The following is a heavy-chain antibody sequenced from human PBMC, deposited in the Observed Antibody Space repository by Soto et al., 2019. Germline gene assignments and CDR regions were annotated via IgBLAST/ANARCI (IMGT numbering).Heavy chain of an antibody. J-gene: IGHJ3*02. D-gene: IGHD4-17*01. CDR1: GFNFISYA. CDR3: AHPRGYGVFDAVDI. CDR2: INSGGEST. Sequence: GGSLRLSCAASGFNFISYAMNWVRQAPGKGLEWVSAINSGGESTFYAESVRGRFTISRDNALNTLFLHMKSLRPEDTAVYYCAHPRGYGVFDAVDIWGQGTMVTVSS. V-gene: IGHV3-23*01.